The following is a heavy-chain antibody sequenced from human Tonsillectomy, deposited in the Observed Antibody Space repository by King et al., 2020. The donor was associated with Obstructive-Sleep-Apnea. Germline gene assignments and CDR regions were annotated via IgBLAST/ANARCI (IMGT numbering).Heavy chain of an antibody. CDR1: GFTFSNYA. V-gene: IGHV3-23*04. J-gene: IGHJ4*02. Sequence: VQLVESGGGLVQPGGSLRLSCAASGFTFSNYAMTWVRQAPGKGLEWVSTVNDTGGKTYYADSVRGRFTISRDNSKNTLYLEMSSLRAEDTAIYYCAKDVSDSSVIFDSWGQGTLVTVSS. CDR2: VNDTGGKT. D-gene: IGHD6-19*01. CDR3: AKDVSDSSVIFDS.